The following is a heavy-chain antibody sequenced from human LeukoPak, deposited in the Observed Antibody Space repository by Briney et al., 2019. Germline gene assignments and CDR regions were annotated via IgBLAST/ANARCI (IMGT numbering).Heavy chain of an antibody. CDR3: AKDIVVVVAAPHYFDY. D-gene: IGHD2-15*01. J-gene: IGHJ4*02. CDR1: GFTFSSYA. CDR2: ISGSGGST. V-gene: IGHV3-23*01. Sequence: GGSLRLSCAASGFTFSSYAMNWVRQAPGKGLEWVSAISGSGGSTYYADSVKGRFTISRDNSKNTLYLQMNSLRAEDTAVYYCAKDIVVVVAAPHYFDYWGQGTLVTVSS.